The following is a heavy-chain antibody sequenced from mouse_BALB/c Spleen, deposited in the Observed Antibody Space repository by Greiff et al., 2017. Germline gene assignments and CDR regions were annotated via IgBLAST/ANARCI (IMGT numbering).Heavy chain of an antibody. D-gene: IGHD1-1*01. V-gene: IGHV5-9-4*01. CDR1: GFTFSSYA. CDR3: AFHYYGSSYFDY. Sequence: EVKLVESGGGLVKPGGSLKLSCAASGFTFSSYAMSWVGQSPEKRLEWVAEISSGGSYTYYPDTVTGRFTISRDNAKNTLYLEMSSLRSEDTAMDYCAFHYYGSSYFDYWGQGTTLTVSS. CDR2: ISSGGSYT. J-gene: IGHJ2*01.